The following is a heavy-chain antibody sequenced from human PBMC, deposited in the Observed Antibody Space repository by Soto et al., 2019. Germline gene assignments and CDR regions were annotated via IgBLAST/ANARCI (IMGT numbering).Heavy chain of an antibody. CDR2: ISAYNGNT. J-gene: IGHJ4*02. Sequence: QVQLVQSGAEVKKPGASVKVSCKASGYTFTSYGISWVRQAPGQGLEWMGGISAYNGNTNYAQKLQGRVNMTTDTSTSTAYMELRSLRSDDTAVYYCAREYCSGGSCYSGIFNYWGQGTLVTVSS. V-gene: IGHV1-18*01. CDR3: AREYCSGGSCYSGIFNY. CDR1: GYTFTSYG. D-gene: IGHD2-15*01.